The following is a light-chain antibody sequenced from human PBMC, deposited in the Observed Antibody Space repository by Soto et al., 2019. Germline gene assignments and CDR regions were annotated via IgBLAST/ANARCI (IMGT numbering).Light chain of an antibody. CDR3: CSYAGRYTNV. J-gene: IGLJ1*01. Sequence: QSALSQPRSVSGSPGQSVTFSCTGTSSDVGAYIYVSWYQQHPGKAPKLIIYDVIKRPSGVPDRFSGSKSGNTASLTISGLQAEDEADYYCCSYAGRYTNVFGTGTKVTVL. V-gene: IGLV2-11*01. CDR2: DVI. CDR1: SSDVGAYIY.